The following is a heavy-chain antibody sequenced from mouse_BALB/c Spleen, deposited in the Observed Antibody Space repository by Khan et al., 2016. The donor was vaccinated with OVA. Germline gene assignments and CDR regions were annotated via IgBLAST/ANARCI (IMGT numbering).Heavy chain of an antibody. J-gene: IGHJ1*01. CDR3: VRGNYGHEV. D-gene: IGHD1-2*01. CDR2: IWTGGGT. V-gene: IGHV2-9-2*01. CDR1: GFSLTSYD. Sequence: QVQLKEAGPGLVAPSQSLSITCTVSGFSLTSYDISWIRQPPGKGLEWLGVIWTGGGTNYNSAFMSSLSISKDNSNSQVFLKMNSLQTDDTAIYYCVRGNYGHEVWGAGTTVTVSS.